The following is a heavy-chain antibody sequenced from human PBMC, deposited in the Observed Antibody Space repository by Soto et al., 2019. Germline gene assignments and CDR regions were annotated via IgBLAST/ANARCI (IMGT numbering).Heavy chain of an antibody. D-gene: IGHD4-4*01. CDR3: ARQGPTVTTRRSGMDV. V-gene: IGHV5-51*01. CDR2: IYPGDSDT. J-gene: IGHJ6*02. CDR1: GYSFTSYW. Sequence: KISCKGSGYSFTSYWIGWVGRMPGKGLEWMGIIYPGDSDTRYSPSFQGQVTISADKSISTAYLQWSSLKASDTAMYYCARQGPTVTTRRSGMDVWGQGTTVTVSS.